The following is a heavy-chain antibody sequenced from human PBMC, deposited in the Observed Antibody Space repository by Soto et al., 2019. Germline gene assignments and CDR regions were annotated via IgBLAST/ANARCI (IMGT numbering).Heavy chain of an antibody. Sequence: EVPLVESGGGLVKPGGSLRLSCAASGFTFSNAWMNWVRQAPGKGLEWVGRIKSKTDGGTTDYAAPVKGRFTISRDDSKNTLYLQMNSLKTEDTAVYYCTTEHWFLPYYYYGMDVWGQGTTVTVSS. J-gene: IGHJ6*02. D-gene: IGHD3-10*01. V-gene: IGHV3-15*07. CDR3: TTEHWFLPYYYYGMDV. CDR2: IKSKTDGGTT. CDR1: GFTFSNAW.